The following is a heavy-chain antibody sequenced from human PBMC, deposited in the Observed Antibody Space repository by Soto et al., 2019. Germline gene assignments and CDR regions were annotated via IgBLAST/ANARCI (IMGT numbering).Heavy chain of an antibody. V-gene: IGHV3-7*03. CDR1: GFSFNMYW. J-gene: IGHJ6*02. CDR2: IKQDGGEK. Sequence: EVQLVESGGGSVQPGESLRLSCVASGFSFNMYWMSWIRQAPGKGLEWVARIKQDGGEKYYVDSVKCRFTVSRDNAKNSLHLQLHSVSADDAGIYYCVRDQLILPADDFYYGVDVWGQGTTVTVSS. CDR3: VRDQLILPADDFYYGVDV.